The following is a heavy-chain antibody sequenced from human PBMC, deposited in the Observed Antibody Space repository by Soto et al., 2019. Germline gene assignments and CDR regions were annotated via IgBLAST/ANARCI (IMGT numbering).Heavy chain of an antibody. CDR1: GFTFSSYD. V-gene: IGHV3-13*01. CDR2: IGTAGDT. CDR3: ARGYYGSGSYYTPDSFDI. D-gene: IGHD3-10*01. Sequence: EVQLVESGGGLVQPGGSLRLYCAASGFTFSSYDMHWVRQATGKGLEWVSAIGTAGDTYYPGSVKGRFTISRENAKNSLYLQMNSLRAGDTAVYYCARGYYGSGSYYTPDSFDIRGQGTMVTVSS. J-gene: IGHJ3*02.